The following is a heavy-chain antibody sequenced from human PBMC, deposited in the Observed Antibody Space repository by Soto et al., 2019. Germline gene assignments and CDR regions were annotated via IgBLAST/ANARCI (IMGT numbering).Heavy chain of an antibody. Sequence: PGGSLRLSCSASGFTLDDYTMHWVRQAPGKGLEWVAGVGWNGGDIVYADSVKGRFTVSRDNTKNSLYLEMNSLRTEDTAMYYCAKDRAVVVPVSTSYFHYYGLDVWGQGTTVTVSS. D-gene: IGHD2-2*01. CDR1: GFTLDDYT. CDR2: VGWNGGDI. V-gene: IGHV3-9*01. CDR3: AKDRAVVVPVSTSYFHYYGLDV. J-gene: IGHJ6*02.